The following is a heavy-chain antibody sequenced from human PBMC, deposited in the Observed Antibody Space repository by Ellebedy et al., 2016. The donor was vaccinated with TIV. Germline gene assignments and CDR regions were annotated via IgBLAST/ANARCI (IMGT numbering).Heavy chain of an antibody. D-gene: IGHD4-17*01. J-gene: IGHJ6*02. V-gene: IGHV1-18*01. CDR1: SYTFTNYA. CDR2: ISADSGNT. CDR3: ARDMPSKDYGAYDSYLMDV. Sequence: ASVKVSXKASSYTFTNYAITWVRQAHEQGLEWMGWISADSGNTDYAQKFQGRIMMTTDTYRKTVYMELASLRSDDTAVYYCARDMPSKDYGAYDSYLMDVWGQGTTVTVSS.